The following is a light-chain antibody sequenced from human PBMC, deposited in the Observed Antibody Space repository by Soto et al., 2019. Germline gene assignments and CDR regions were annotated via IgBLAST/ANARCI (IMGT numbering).Light chain of an antibody. J-gene: IGKJ2*01. V-gene: IGKV3-15*01. CDR2: GAS. CDR1: QSVSSN. Sequence: EMVMTQSPANLSVSPGERATLSCRASQSVSSNLAWYQQKPGQGPRLLIYGASTRATSIPARFSGSGSGTEFTLNINSLQSEDFAVYYCQQYNKWPPYTFGQGTKLEIK. CDR3: QQYNKWPPYT.